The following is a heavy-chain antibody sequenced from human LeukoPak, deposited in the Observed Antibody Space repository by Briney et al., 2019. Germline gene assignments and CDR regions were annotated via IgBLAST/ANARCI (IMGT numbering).Heavy chain of an antibody. V-gene: IGHV1-2*06. J-gene: IGHJ4*02. Sequence: ASVKVSCKASGYTFTGYYLHWVRQAPGQGLEWMGRINPNNGGASYAQKFQGRVTMTRDTSISTAYMELSGLISDDTAVYYCARDRGTSRITMKVVAENIFDYWGQGTLGTVSS. D-gene: IGHD3-22*01. CDR2: INPNNGGA. CDR3: ARDRGTSRITMKVVAENIFDY. CDR1: GYTFTGYY.